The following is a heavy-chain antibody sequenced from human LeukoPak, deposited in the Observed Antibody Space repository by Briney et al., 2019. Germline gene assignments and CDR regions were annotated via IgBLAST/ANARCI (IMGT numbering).Heavy chain of an antibody. V-gene: IGHV3-23*01. J-gene: IGHJ4*02. CDR3: AKDVCGSGGSCYLVDY. CDR2: ISGFGGNT. D-gene: IGHD2-15*01. CDR1: GFTFSNAW. Sequence: GGSLRLSCAASGFTFSNAWMSWVRQAPGKGLVWVSAISGFGGNTYYADSVKGRFTISRDNSKNTLYLQMNSLRADDTAVYYCAKDVCGSGGSCYLVDYWGQGTLVTVSS.